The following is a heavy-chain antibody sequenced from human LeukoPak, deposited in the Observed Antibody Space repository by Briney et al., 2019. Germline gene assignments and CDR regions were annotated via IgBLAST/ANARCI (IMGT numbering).Heavy chain of an antibody. D-gene: IGHD5-18*01. V-gene: IGHV3-66*02. CDR1: GFTVSSNY. CDR2: IYSGGST. Sequence: GGSLRLSCAASGFTVSSNYMSWVRQAPGKGLEWVSVIYSGGSTYYADSVKGRFTISRDNSKNTLYLQMNSLRAEDMAVYYCARVARGYSYGTNWFDPWGQGTLVTVSS. CDR3: ARVARGYSYGTNWFDP. J-gene: IGHJ5*02.